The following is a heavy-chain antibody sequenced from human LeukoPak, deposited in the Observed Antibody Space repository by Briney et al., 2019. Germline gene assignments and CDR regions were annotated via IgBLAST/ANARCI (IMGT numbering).Heavy chain of an antibody. CDR1: GYTFTGYY. Sequence: ASVKVSCKASGYTFTGYYMHWVRQAPGQGLEWMGWINPNSGGTNYAQKFQGRVTMTRDTSISTAYMELSRLRSDDTAVYYCARDRSVAARLEFYPCDAFDIWGQGTMVTVSS. D-gene: IGHD6-6*01. J-gene: IGHJ3*02. V-gene: IGHV1-2*02. CDR3: ARDRSVAARLEFYPCDAFDI. CDR2: INPNSGGT.